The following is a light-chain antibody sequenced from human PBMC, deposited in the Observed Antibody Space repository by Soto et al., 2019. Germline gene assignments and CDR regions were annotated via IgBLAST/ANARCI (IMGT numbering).Light chain of an antibody. V-gene: IGLV1-44*01. CDR3: RAWDESLNGYV. CDR2: TDN. Sequence: QSMLTQPPSASGTSGQRFTIACSGGISNIGINTVNWYQQLPGTAPKVLIYTDNERPSGVPDRFSGSKSGTSASLAINGLQSGDEADYYCRAWDESLNGYVFGTGTKVTVL. J-gene: IGLJ1*01. CDR1: ISNIGINT.